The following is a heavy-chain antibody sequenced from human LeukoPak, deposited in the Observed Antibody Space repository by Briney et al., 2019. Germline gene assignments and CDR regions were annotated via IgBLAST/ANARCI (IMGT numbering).Heavy chain of an antibody. CDR1: ECSFSSYW. J-gene: IGHJ4*02. D-gene: IGHD6-19*01. Sequence: GGSLRLSCAASECSFSSYWMHWVRQAPGKGLVWVSRISPDGSSASYADSVRGRFTISRDNAKNTLCLQMNSLRAEETAVYYCARDPSGWHSMDYWGQGILVTVSS. V-gene: IGHV3-74*01. CDR2: ISPDGSSA. CDR3: ARDPSGWHSMDY.